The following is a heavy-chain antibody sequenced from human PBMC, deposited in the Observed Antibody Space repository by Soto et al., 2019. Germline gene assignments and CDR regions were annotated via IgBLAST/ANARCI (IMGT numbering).Heavy chain of an antibody. CDR3: ARASYSSWYSTPPIG. Sequence: SETLSLTCTVSGDSITSGGAHYWSWIRQHPEKGLEWIGYIYYSGATYYNPSLNSRVTISLDTSESQFSLKLSSVTAADTAVYYCARASYSSWYSTPPIGWGQGTLVTVSS. D-gene: IGHD6-13*01. J-gene: IGHJ4*02. V-gene: IGHV4-31*03. CDR2: IYYSGAT. CDR1: GDSITSGGAHY.